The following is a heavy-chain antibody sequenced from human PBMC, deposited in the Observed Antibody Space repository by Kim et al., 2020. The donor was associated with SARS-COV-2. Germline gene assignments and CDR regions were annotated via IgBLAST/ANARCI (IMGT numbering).Heavy chain of an antibody. J-gene: IGHJ4*02. CDR3: ARDHDTGTADY. D-gene: IGHD2-8*02. CDR2: INEPGSEK. V-gene: IGHV3-7*01. Sequence: GGSLRLSCAASGFSFSSYWMSWVRQAPGKGLEWVANINEPGSEKFYVDSVKGRFTISRDNAKNSLYLQMNSLGAEDTAVYYCARDHDTGTADYWGQGTLVTVSS. CDR1: GFSFSSYW.